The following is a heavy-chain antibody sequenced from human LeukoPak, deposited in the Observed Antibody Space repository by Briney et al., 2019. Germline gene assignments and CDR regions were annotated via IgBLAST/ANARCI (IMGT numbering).Heavy chain of an antibody. J-gene: IGHJ4*02. Sequence: GGSLRLSCTASGFTFSSYCMTWVRQAPGKRLEWVSVIYSGRSTYYADSVKGRFIISRDNSKNTLYLQMNSLRAEDTAVYYCAKGYYDNSGYLYYWGQGTLATVSS. V-gene: IGHV3-66*01. D-gene: IGHD3-22*01. CDR2: IYSGRST. CDR1: GFTFSSYC. CDR3: AKGYYDNSGYLYY.